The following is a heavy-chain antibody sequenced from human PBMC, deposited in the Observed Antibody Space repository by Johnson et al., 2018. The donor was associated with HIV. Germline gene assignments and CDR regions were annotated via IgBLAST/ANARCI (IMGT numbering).Heavy chain of an antibody. J-gene: IGHJ3*02. V-gene: IGHV3-30*03. CDR2: ISYDASNK. CDR1: GFTFSGYG. Sequence: QVQLVETGGGEVQPGRSLRLSCAASGFTFSGYGMHWVRQAPGKGLEWVAVISYDASNKYYADSVEGRLTISRDNSKNSLYLQMKSLRAEDTAVYYGASLYAFDIWGQGTMVTASS. CDR3: ASLYAFDI.